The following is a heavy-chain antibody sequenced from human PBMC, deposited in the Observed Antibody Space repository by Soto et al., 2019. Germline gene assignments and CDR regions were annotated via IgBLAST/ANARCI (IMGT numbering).Heavy chain of an antibody. Sequence: GSLRLSCIASGFTFSNYLMQWVRQAPVKGLVWVARINNDGSSTTYADSVKGRFTISRDNAKNTLYLQMNSLRVEDTAVFYCARHGSPYTSTSYDAHWFDPGGQGT. CDR2: INNDGSST. D-gene: IGHD1-26*01. J-gene: IGHJ5*02. CDR1: GFTFSNYL. V-gene: IGHV3-74*01. CDR3: ARHGSPYTSTSYDAHWFDP.